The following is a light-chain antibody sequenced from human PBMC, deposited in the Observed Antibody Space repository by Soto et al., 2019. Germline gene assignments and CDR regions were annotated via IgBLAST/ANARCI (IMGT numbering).Light chain of an antibody. CDR3: QHYNSYSEA. CDR2: KAS. V-gene: IGKV1-5*03. CDR1: QSISSW. J-gene: IGKJ1*01. Sequence: DIQMTQSPSTLSASVGDRVTITCRAIQSISSWLAWYQQEPGKAPKLLIYKASTLKSGVPSRFSGSGSGTEFTLTISSLQPDDFATYYCQHYNSYSEAFGQGTKVDI.